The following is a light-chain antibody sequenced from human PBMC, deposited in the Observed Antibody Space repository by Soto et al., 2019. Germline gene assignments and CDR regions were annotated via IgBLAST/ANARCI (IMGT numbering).Light chain of an antibody. CDR3: SSYTSSSTPCV. J-gene: IGLJ2*01. V-gene: IGLV2-14*01. CDR2: DVS. Sequence: QSALTQPASVSGSPGQSITISCTGTSSDVGGYNYVSWYQQHPGKAPKLMIYDVSNRPSGVSNRFSGSKSGNTASLTISGFQAEDEADYYCSSYTSSSTPCVFGGGPKLTVL. CDR1: SSDVGGYNY.